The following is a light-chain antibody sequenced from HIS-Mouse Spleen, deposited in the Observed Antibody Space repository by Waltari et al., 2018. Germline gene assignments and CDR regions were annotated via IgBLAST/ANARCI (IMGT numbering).Light chain of an antibody. CDR3: YSTDSSGNHRV. CDR2: EDS. V-gene: IGLV3-10*01. J-gene: IGLJ2*01. CDR1: ALPKQY. Sequence: SYELTQPPSVSVSPGQTARITCSGDALPKQYAYWYQQKSGQAPVLVIYEDSKRPAGTPERFSGSSSGTMATLTISGAQVEDEADYYCYSTDSSGNHRVFGGGTKLTVL.